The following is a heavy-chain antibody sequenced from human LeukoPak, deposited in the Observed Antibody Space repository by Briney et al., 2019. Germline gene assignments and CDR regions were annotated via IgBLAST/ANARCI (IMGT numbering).Heavy chain of an antibody. CDR3: ARTMYSNYVFDY. J-gene: IGHJ4*02. V-gene: IGHV3-48*03. CDR1: GFTFSSYE. Sequence: GGSLRFSCAASGFTFSSYEMNWVRQAPGKGLEWVSYISSSGSTIYYADSVKGRFTISRDNAKNSLYLQMNSLRAEDTAVYYCARTMYSNYVFDYWGQGALVTVSS. D-gene: IGHD4-11*01. CDR2: ISSSGSTI.